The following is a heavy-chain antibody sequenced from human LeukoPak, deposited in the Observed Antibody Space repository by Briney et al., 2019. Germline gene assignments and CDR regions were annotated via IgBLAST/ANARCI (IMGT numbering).Heavy chain of an antibody. CDR1: GFTFSSFA. CDR2: ISGTGGST. V-gene: IGHV3-23*01. D-gene: IGHD6-13*01. J-gene: IGHJ4*02. Sequence: GGSLRLSCAASGFTFSSFAVSWVRQAPGKGLDWVSAISGTGGSTYYAACVKGRFTISRDNSMNTLSLQMNSRRAEDTAVYYCAKKAFRSAADKAPYFDYWGQGTLVTVSS. CDR3: AKKAFRSAADKAPYFDY.